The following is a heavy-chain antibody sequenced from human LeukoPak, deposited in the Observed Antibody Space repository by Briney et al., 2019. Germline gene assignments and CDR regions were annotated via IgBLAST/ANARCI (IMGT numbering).Heavy chain of an antibody. D-gene: IGHD4-17*01. CDR3: ARSGIYGDYSYYNWFDP. V-gene: IGHV4-34*01. CDR2: INHSGST. Sequence: SETLSLTCAVYGGSFSGYYWSWIRQPPGKGLEWIGEINHSGSTNYNPPLKSRVTISVDTSKNQFSLKLSSVTAADTAVYYCARSGIYGDYSYYNWFDPWGQGTLVTVSS. J-gene: IGHJ5*02. CDR1: GGSFSGYY.